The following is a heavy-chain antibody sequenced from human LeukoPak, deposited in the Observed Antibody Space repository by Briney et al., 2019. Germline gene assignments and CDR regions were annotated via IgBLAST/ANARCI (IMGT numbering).Heavy chain of an antibody. CDR2: IYYSGST. CDR3: ARGSINGDFFFDY. D-gene: IGHD4-17*01. CDR1: GGSISSSISY. J-gene: IGHJ4*02. V-gene: IGHV4-31*03. Sequence: SETLSLTCTVSGGSISSSISYWGWIRQPPGKGLEWIGYIYYSGSTYYNPSLKSRVTISVDTSKNQFSLKLSSVTAADTAVYYCARGSINGDFFFDYWGQGTLVTVSS.